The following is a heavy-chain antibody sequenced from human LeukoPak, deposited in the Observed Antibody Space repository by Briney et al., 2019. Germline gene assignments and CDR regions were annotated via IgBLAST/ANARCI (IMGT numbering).Heavy chain of an antibody. V-gene: IGHV1-18*01. J-gene: IGHJ4*02. CDR3: ARSLLLWFGELFSAYYFDY. CDR1: GYTFTSYG. CDR2: ISAYNGNT. Sequence: ASVKVSCKASGYTFTSYGISWVRQAPGQGLEWMGWISAYNGNTNYAQKLQGRVTMTTDTSTSTAYMELRSLRSDDTAVYHCARSLLLWFGELFSAYYFDYWGQGTLVTVSS. D-gene: IGHD3-10*01.